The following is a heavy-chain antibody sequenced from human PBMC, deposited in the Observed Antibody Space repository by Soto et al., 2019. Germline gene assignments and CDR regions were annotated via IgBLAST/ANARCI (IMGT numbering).Heavy chain of an antibody. CDR1: GYTFTSYD. D-gene: IGHD2-15*01. CDR3: ATIAEYNWFDP. J-gene: IGHJ5*02. V-gene: IGHV1-8*01. Sequence: ASVKVSCKASGYTFTSYDINWVRQATGQGLEWMGWMNPNSGNTGYAQKFQGRVTMTKDTSTDTAYMELSSLRSEDTAVYYCATIAEYNWFDPWGQGTLVTVSS. CDR2: MNPNSGNT.